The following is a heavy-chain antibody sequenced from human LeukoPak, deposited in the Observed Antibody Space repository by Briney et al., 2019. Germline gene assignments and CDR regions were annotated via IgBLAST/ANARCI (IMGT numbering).Heavy chain of an antibody. CDR1: GGSFSISHY. CDR2: IYHSGNT. J-gene: IGHJ4*02. V-gene: IGHV4-39*07. D-gene: IGHD4-17*01. Sequence: SETLSLTCTVSGGSFSISHYWGWIRQPPGKGLEWIGSIYHSGNTYYNPSLKSRVTISVDTSKNQFSLKLSSVTAADTAMYYCARRVYGDWAFDYWGQGTLVTVSS. CDR3: ARRVYGDWAFDY.